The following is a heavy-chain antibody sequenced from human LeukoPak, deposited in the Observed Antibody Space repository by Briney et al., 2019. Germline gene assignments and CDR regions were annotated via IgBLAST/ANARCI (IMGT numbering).Heavy chain of an antibody. CDR1: GYTFTSYY. CDR3: ARQDRVVTSSYYFDY. V-gene: IGHV1-46*01. D-gene: IGHD4-23*01. Sequence: ASVKVSCKASGYTFTSYYMHWVRQAPGQGLEWMGIINPSGGSTSYAQKFQGRVTMTRDTSTSTVYMELSSLRCEDTAVYYCARQDRVVTSSYYFDYWGQGTLVTVSS. J-gene: IGHJ4*02. CDR2: INPSGGST.